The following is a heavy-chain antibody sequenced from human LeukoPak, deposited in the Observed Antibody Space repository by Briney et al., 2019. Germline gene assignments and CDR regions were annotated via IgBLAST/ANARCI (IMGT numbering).Heavy chain of an antibody. D-gene: IGHD4-17*01. CDR2: IYRSGST. CDR3: ARADPGTVTFYYYYYMDV. V-gene: IGHV4-38-2*02. Sequence: PSETLSLTCTVSGYSISSGYYWGWIRQPPGKGLEWIGSIYRSGSTYYNPSLKSRVTISVDTSKNQFSLKLSSVTAADTAVYYCARADPGTVTFYYYYYMDVWGKGTTVTVSS. J-gene: IGHJ6*03. CDR1: GYSISSGYY.